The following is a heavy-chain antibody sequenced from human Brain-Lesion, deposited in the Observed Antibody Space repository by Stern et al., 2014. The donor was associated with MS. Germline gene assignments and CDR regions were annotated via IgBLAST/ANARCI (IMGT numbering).Heavy chain of an antibody. CDR1: GYTLTALS. J-gene: IGHJ6*02. Sequence: QVQLGQSGAEVKKPGASVKVSCKVSGYTLTALSMHWVRQAPGKGLEWMGSFDPEDGETIYAQKFQVRVTMTDDTSTDTAYMELSSLRSEDTAVYYCATGDFRQQLVPGPYYFYGMDVWGQGTTVTVSS. V-gene: IGHV1-24*01. CDR2: FDPEDGET. D-gene: IGHD6-13*01. CDR3: ATGDFRQQLVPGPYYFYGMDV.